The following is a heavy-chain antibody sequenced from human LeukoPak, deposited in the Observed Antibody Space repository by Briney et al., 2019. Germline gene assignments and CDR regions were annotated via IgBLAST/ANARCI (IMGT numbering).Heavy chain of an antibody. CDR1: GFTVSSNY. D-gene: IGHD1-26*01. Sequence: GGSLRLSCAASGFTVSSNYMSWVRQAPGKGLEWVSVIYSGGSTYYADSVKGRFTISRDNSKNTLYLQMNSLRAEDTAVYYCARVGLIVDPGYFDYWGQGTLVTVSS. V-gene: IGHV3-53*01. CDR2: IYSGGST. J-gene: IGHJ4*02. CDR3: ARVGLIVDPGYFDY.